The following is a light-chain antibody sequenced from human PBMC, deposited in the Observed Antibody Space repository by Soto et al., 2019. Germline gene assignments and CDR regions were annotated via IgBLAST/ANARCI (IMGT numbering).Light chain of an antibody. CDR2: DAS. Sequence: EFVLTQSPGTLSLSPGESATLSCRASLSVSNYLAWYQQRPGQAPRLLIYDASQRATGIPDRFSGSGSGTDFTLTISSLEPEDFAIYYFQQRSSWPPAYTFGQGTRLESK. CDR3: QQRSSWPPAYT. V-gene: IGKV3-11*01. J-gene: IGKJ2*01. CDR1: LSVSNY.